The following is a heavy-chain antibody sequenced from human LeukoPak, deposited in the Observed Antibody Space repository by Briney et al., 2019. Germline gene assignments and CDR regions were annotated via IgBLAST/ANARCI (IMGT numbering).Heavy chain of an antibody. D-gene: IGHD5/OR15-5a*01. CDR2: IYYSGSA. CDR1: GGSISSGDYY. CDR3: AVLPDYYYYGMDV. Sequence: PLETLSLTCTVSGGSISSGDYYWSWIRQPPGKGLEWIGYIYYSGSAYYNPSLKSRVTISVDTSKNQFSLKLSSVTAADTAVYYCAVLPDYYYYGMDVWGQGTTVTVSS. V-gene: IGHV4-30-4*01. J-gene: IGHJ6*02.